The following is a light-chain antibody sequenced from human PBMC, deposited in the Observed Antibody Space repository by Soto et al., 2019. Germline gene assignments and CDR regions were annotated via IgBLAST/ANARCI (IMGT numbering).Light chain of an antibody. CDR3: LQHNSYPRA. CDR2: AAS. CDR1: QGIGND. V-gene: IGKV1-17*01. J-gene: IGKJ1*01. Sequence: DIQMTQSPSSLSASVGDRVTITCRASQGIGNDLGWYQQQPGKAPKRLIYAASSLQTGVPSRFSGSGSGTEFTPTISSPQPEDFATYNCLQHNSYPRAFGQGTKVEIK.